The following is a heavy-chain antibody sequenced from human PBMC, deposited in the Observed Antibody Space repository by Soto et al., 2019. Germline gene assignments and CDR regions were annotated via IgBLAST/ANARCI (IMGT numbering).Heavy chain of an antibody. D-gene: IGHD3-22*01. CDR2: VYSSGST. Sequence: NPSETLSLTCTVSDGSIRNSNYYWGWIRQPPGKGLEWIGSVYSSGSTYYNPSLKSRVTISVDTSKNQFSLKLSSVTAADTAVYYCARYYYDSSGYKYGMDVWGQGTTVTVSS. CDR1: DGSIRNSNYY. CDR3: ARYYYDSSGYKYGMDV. V-gene: IGHV4-39*01. J-gene: IGHJ6*02.